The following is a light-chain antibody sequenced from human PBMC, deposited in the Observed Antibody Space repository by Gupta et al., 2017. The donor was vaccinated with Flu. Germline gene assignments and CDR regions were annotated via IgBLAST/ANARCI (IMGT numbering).Light chain of an antibody. CDR3: QQIYSAPPT. Sequence: PSAQSATVGGRVTITCRTSQKNSNYLNWYQQRPGKAPKLLIYAASSLQSGVPARFSGSGSGADFSLTISSLQPEDVAIYYRQQIYSAPPTFGEGTKVETK. J-gene: IGKJ2*01. CDR1: QKNSNY. V-gene: IGKV1-39*01. CDR2: AAS.